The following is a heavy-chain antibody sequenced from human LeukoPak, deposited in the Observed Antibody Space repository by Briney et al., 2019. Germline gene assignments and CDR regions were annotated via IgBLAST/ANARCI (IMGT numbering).Heavy chain of an antibody. J-gene: IGHJ6*03. CDR2: IYYSGST. V-gene: IGHV4-59*01. Sequence: SETLSLTCTVSGGSISSYYWSWIRQPPGKGLEWIGYIYYSGSTNYNPSLKSRVTISVDTSKNQFSLKLSSVTAADTAVYYCARVGDGYPYYYYMDVWGKGTTVTVSS. D-gene: IGHD5-24*01. CDR3: ARVGDGYPYYYYMDV. CDR1: GGSISSYY.